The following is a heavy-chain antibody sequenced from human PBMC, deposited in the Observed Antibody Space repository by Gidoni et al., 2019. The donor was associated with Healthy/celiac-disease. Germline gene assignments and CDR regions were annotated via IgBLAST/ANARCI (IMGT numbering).Heavy chain of an antibody. CDR3: ARHTTNWRSWADYYYYGMDV. V-gene: IGHV4-59*08. J-gene: IGHJ6*02. Sequence: QVQLQEWGPGLGKPWEPRSLPCPSSGGPLSSYYWGWTRQPPGKGLEWIGYIYYSGSTNYNPSLKSRVTISVDTSKNQFSLKLSSVTAADTAVYYCARHTTNWRSWADYYYYGMDVWGQGTTVTVSS. D-gene: IGHD6-13*01. CDR1: GGPLSSYY. CDR2: IYYSGST.